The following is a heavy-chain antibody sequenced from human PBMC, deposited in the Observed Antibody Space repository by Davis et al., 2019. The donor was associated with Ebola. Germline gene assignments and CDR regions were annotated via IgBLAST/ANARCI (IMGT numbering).Heavy chain of an antibody. CDR1: GGTFSSHA. CDR2: IITILGAT. V-gene: IGHV1-69*13. Sequence: SVTVSCMASGGTFSSHAVSWVRQAPGQGLEWMGGIITILGATNYAQSFQGRVTITADESTSTAYMELSSLRSEDTAVYYCARSFSSTFVGWFDPWGQGTLVTVSS. D-gene: IGHD6-13*01. J-gene: IGHJ5*02. CDR3: ARSFSSTFVGWFDP.